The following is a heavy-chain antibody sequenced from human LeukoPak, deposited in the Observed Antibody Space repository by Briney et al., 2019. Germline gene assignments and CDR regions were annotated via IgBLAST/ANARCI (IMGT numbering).Heavy chain of an antibody. CDR1: GGTFSSYA. CDR2: IIPIFGTA. J-gene: IGHJ5*02. Sequence: SVKVSCKASGGTFSSYAISWVRQAPGQGLEWMGGIIPIFGTANYAQKFQGRVTITADESTSTAYMELSSLRSEDTAVYYCARGNGGSGSYYNNWFDPWGQGTLVTVSS. V-gene: IGHV1-69*01. CDR3: ARGNGGSGSYYNNWFDP. D-gene: IGHD3-10*01.